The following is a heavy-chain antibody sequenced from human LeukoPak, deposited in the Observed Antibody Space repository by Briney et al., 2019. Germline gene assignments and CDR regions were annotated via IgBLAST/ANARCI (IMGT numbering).Heavy chain of an antibody. D-gene: IGHD6-19*01. CDR3: ARLYSSGWYFDY. CDR1: GGSISSYY. V-gene: IGHV4-59*01. CDR2: IYYSGST. J-gene: IGHJ4*02. Sequence: SETLSLTCTVSGGSISSYYWSWIRQPPGKGLEWIGYIYYSGSTNYNPSLKSRVTISVDTSKNQFSLKLSSVTAADTAAYYCARLYSSGWYFDYWGQGTLVTVSS.